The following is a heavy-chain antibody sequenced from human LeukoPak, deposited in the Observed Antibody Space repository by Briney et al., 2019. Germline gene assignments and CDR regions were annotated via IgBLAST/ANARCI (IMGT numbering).Heavy chain of an antibody. CDR1: GFTFSSYG. D-gene: IGHD2-2*01. CDR2: IRYDGSNK. CDR3: AKERDYRYCSSTSCQSIRYFQH. V-gene: IGHV3-30*02. J-gene: IGHJ1*01. Sequence: PGGSLRLSCAASGFTFSSYGMHWVRQAPGKGLEWVAFIRYDGSNKYYADSVKGRFTISRDNSKNTLYLQMNSLRAEDTAVYYCAKERDYRYCSSTSCQSIRYFQHWGQGTLVTVSS.